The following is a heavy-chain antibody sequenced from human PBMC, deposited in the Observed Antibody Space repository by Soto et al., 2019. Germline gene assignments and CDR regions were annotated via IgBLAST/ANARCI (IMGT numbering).Heavy chain of an antibody. V-gene: IGHV1-18*04. J-gene: IGHJ4*02. D-gene: IGHD1-26*01. CDR2: ISGQIAKT. CDR1: GYSFHNFG. CDR3: ARGPPSGSFSLTPRY. Sequence: QVHLVQSGPEVKKPGASVKVSCKASGYSFHNFGIIWVRQAPGQGLEWMGWISGQIAKTNYAQKFQGKVTMTTDSSTSTAYMELNTLPYDDTAMYYCARGPPSGSFSLTPRYWGQGTLVTVSS.